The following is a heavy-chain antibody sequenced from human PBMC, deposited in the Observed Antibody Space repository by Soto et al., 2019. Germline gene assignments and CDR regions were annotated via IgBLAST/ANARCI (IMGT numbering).Heavy chain of an antibody. CDR1: GGSITHGGFS. J-gene: IGHJ4*02. V-gene: IGHV4-30-2*06. Sequence: SETLSLTCTVSGGSITHGGFSWSWIRQSPGKGLEWIGYISHLENTYFHPTFKSRLTMSIDRSKNQFSLNLSSVTAADRAVYYCARGGGNDPFDSWGQGGLVTVSS. CDR3: ARGGGNDPFDS. CDR2: ISHLENT. D-gene: IGHD5-12*01.